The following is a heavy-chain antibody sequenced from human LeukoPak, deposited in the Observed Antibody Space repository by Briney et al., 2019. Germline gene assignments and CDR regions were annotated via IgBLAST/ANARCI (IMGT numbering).Heavy chain of an antibody. CDR3: ARVEYD. CDR1: GFTFSRYS. D-gene: IGHD3-3*01. Sequence: GGSLRLSCAASGFTFSRYSINWVRQAPGKGLEWISYLSSGGSTMYYADSVKGRFTISRDNAKNALYLQVSSLRDEDTAVYYCARVEYDWGQGTLVTVSS. CDR2: LSSGGSTM. V-gene: IGHV3-48*02. J-gene: IGHJ4*02.